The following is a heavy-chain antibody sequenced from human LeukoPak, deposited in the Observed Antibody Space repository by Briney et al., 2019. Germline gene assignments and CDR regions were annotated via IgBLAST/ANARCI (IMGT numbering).Heavy chain of an antibody. D-gene: IGHD3-3*01. CDR3: ARTPFWSGYYTGYMDV. CDR2: IYYSGST. CDR1: GGSISSGDYY. Sequence: PSETLSLTCTVSGGSISSGDYYWSWIRQPPGKGLEWIGYIYYSGSTYYNPSLKSRVTISVDTSKNQFSLKLSSVTAADTAVYYCARTPFWSGYYTGYMDVWGKGTTVTVSS. J-gene: IGHJ6*03. V-gene: IGHV4-30-4*08.